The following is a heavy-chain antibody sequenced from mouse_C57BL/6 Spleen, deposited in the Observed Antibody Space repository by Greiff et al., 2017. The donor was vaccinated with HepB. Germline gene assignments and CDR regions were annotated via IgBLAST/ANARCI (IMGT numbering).Heavy chain of an antibody. J-gene: IGHJ3*01. D-gene: IGHD1-3*01. V-gene: IGHV5-17*01. CDR3: ARGDNAWFAY. CDR1: GFTFSDYG. Sequence: EVKLVESGGGLVKPGGSLKLSCAASGFTFSDYGMHWVRQAPEKGLEWVAYIRSGSSTIYYADTVKGRFTISRDNAKNTLFLQMTSLRSEDTAMYYCARGDNAWFAYWGQGTLVTVSA. CDR2: IRSGSSTI.